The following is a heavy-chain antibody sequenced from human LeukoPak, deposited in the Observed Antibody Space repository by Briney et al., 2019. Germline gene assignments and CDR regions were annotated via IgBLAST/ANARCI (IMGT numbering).Heavy chain of an antibody. Sequence: ASVKVSCKTSGYTFNGNFLHWIRQAPGRGLEWMGWINPHSGGTIYAQKFQGRVTMTRDTSISTAYMELSRLRSDDTAVYYCARVYCSGGSCYFLFDYWGQGTLVTVSS. CDR1: GYTFNGNF. D-gene: IGHD2-15*01. J-gene: IGHJ4*02. CDR2: INPHSGGT. V-gene: IGHV1-2*02. CDR3: ARVYCSGGSCYFLFDY.